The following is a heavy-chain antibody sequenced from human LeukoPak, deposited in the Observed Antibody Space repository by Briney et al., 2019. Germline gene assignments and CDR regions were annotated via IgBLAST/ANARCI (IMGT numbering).Heavy chain of an antibody. CDR3: ANSPAPIPRYCSSTSCPDP. CDR2: ISGSGGST. V-gene: IGHV3-23*01. Sequence: ETLSLTCAVYGGSFSGYYWSWVRQAPGKGLEWVSAISGSGGSTYYADSVKGRFTISRDNSKNTLYLQMNSLRAEDTAVYYCANSPAPIPRYCSSTSCPDPWGQGTLVTVSS. CDR1: GGSFSGYY. D-gene: IGHD2-2*01. J-gene: IGHJ5*02.